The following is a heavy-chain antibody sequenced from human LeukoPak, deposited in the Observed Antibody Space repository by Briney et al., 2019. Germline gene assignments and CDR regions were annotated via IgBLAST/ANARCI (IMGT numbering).Heavy chain of an antibody. CDR3: AGGGRVAATIDY. CDR1: GFTFSSYG. D-gene: IGHD2-15*01. CDR2: IRYDGSNK. Sequence: PGGSLRLSCAASGFTFSSYGMHWVRQAPGKGLEWVAFIRYDGSNKYYADSVKGRFTISRDNSKNTLYLQMNSLRAEDTAVYYCAGGGRVAATIDYWGQGTLVTVSS. J-gene: IGHJ4*02. V-gene: IGHV3-30*02.